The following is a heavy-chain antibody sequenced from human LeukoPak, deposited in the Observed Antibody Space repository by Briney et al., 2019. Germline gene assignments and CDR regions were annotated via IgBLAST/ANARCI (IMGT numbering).Heavy chain of an antibody. CDR3: ARLGIVGAAVDY. D-gene: IGHD1-26*01. CDR1: GFTGSSNY. J-gene: IGHJ4*02. CDR2: IYSGGST. V-gene: IGHV3-66*01. Sequence: GGSLRLSCVASGFTGSSNYMIRVRQAPGKGLEWVSVIYSGGSTYYADSVKGRFTISRDNSKNTLYLQMNSLRAEDTAVYYCARLGIVGAAVDYWGQGTLVTVSS.